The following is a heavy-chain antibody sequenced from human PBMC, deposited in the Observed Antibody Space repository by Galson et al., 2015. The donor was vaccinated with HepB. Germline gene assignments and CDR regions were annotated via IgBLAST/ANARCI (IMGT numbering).Heavy chain of an antibody. CDR2: ISSSGSSI. D-gene: IGHD2-15*01. Sequence: SLRLSCAASGFTFSSYEMNWVRQAPGKGLEWVSYISSSGSSIYYADSVKGRFTISRDNAKNSLYLQMNSLRAEDTAVYYCARDGHIVVVGNYYYFGMDVWGQGTTVTVSS. J-gene: IGHJ6*02. V-gene: IGHV3-48*03. CDR3: ARDGHIVVVGNYYYFGMDV. CDR1: GFTFSSYE.